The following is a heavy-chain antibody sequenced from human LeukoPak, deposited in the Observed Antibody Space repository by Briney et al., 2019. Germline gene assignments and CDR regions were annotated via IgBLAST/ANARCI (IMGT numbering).Heavy chain of an antibody. V-gene: IGHV4-31*03. CDR1: GGSISSGGYY. D-gene: IGHD3-3*01. J-gene: IGHJ6*02. CDR2: IYYSGST. Sequence: SETLSLTCTVSGGSISSGGYYWSWIRQHPGKGLEWIGYIYYSGSTYCNPSLKSRVTISVDTSKNQFSLKLSSVTAADTAVYYCARDRIRSIFGVGKGYYGMDVWGQGTTVTVSS. CDR3: ARDRIRSIFGVGKGYYGMDV.